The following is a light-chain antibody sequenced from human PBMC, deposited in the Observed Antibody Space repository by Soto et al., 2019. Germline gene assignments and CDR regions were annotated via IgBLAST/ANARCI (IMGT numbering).Light chain of an antibody. V-gene: IGKV3-20*01. CDR2: GAS. CDR1: QSVSSTY. CDR3: QQYFTSPWT. Sequence: EVVLTQSPGTLSLSPGERATLSCRASQSVSSTYFAWYQQKPGQAPRLLIYGASNRATGIPDRFSGSGSGTDFTLTISRLEPEDFAVYYCQQYFTSPWTFGQGTKVEIK. J-gene: IGKJ1*01.